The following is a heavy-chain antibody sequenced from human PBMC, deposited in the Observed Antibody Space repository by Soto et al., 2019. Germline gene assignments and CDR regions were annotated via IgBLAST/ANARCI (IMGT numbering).Heavy chain of an antibody. Sequence: EVQVVESGGDLVQPGGSLRLSCVASGFTFSNYWMSWVRQAPGKGLEWVANIKEDGSEENYLDSLKGRFTISRDNAKNSLHLQMNNLRAEDTAVYYCARVWVRSGSLYNPYDYWGQGILVTVSS. J-gene: IGHJ4*02. V-gene: IGHV3-7*05. CDR1: GFTFSNYW. CDR2: IKEDGSEE. D-gene: IGHD3-10*01. CDR3: ARVWVRSGSLYNPYDY.